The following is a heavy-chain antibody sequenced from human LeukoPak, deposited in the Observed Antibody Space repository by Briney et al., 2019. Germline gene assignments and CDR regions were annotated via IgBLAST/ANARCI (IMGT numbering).Heavy chain of an antibody. D-gene: IGHD3-22*01. CDR1: GFTFSSYA. J-gene: IGHJ3*02. Sequence: GRSLRLSCAASGFTFSSYAMHWVREAPGKGLEWVAVISYDGRNKYYADSVKGRFTISRDNSKNTLYLQMNSLRAEDTAVYYCARVPYYYDSSSYYRAFDIWGQGTMVTVSS. V-gene: IGHV3-30*01. CDR2: ISYDGRNK. CDR3: ARVPYYYDSSSYYRAFDI.